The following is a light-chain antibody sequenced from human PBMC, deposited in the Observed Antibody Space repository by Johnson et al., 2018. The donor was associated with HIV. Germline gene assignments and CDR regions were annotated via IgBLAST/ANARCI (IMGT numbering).Light chain of an antibody. CDR1: SSNIGNNY. CDR2: DNN. CDR3: GTCYSSLRTGF. J-gene: IGLJ1*01. Sequence: QSVLTQPPSVSAAPGQKVTISCSGSSSNIGNNYVSWYQQVPGTAPKLLIYDNNRRPSGIPGRFSGSKSGPSAPLGITGLQTGDEADYYCGTCYSSLRTGFFGTGTKVTGL. V-gene: IGLV1-51*01.